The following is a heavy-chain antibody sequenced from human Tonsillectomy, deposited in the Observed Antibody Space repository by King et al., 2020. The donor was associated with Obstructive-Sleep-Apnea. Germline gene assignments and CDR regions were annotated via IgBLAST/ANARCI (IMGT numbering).Heavy chain of an antibody. J-gene: IGHJ4*02. CDR3: ARPEYYDILTGYFPPY. V-gene: IGHV4-39*01. CDR2: IYYRGST. D-gene: IGHD3-9*01. CDR1: GGSISSSSYY. Sequence: LPLQESGPGLVKPSETLSLTCTVSGGSISSSSYYWGWIRQPPGKGLEWIGSIYYRGSTYYNPSLKSRVTISVDTSKNQFSLKLSSVTAADTAVYYCARPEYYDILTGYFPPYWGQGTLVTVSS.